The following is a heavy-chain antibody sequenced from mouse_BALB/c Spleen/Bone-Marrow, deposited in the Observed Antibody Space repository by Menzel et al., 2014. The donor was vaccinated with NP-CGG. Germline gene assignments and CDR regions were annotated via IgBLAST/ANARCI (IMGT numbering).Heavy chain of an antibody. D-gene: IGHD1-1*01. CDR2: INSNGGLT. V-gene: IGHV5-6-2*01. J-gene: IGHJ2*01. CDR3: ARHQRGSSFYYFDY. Sequence: EVQLVESGGGLVKLGGSLKLSCAASGFTFSSYYMSWVRQTPEKRLELVAAINSNGGLTYYPDTVKGRFTISRDNAKNILCLRMSSLKSDDTALYYCARHQRGSSFYYFDYWGQGTTLTVSS. CDR1: GFTFSSYY.